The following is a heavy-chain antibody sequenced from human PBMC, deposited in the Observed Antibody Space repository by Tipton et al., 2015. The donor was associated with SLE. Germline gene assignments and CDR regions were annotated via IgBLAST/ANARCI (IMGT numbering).Heavy chain of an antibody. CDR1: GGSFSGYY. V-gene: IGHV4-34*01. J-gene: IGHJ6*02. Sequence: TLSLTCAVYGGSFSGYYWSWIRQPPGKGLGWIGEINHSGSTNDNPSHKSRVTISVDTSKNQFSLKLSSVTAADTAVYYCARGVHIVVVTAVYGLDVWGQGTTVTVSS. D-gene: IGHD2-21*02. CDR2: INHSGST. CDR3: ARGVHIVVVTAVYGLDV.